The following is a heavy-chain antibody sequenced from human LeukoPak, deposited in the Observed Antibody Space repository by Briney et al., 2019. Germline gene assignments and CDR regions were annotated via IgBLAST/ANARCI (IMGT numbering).Heavy chain of an antibody. J-gene: IGHJ3*02. D-gene: IGHD2-15*01. Sequence: GGSLRLSCAASGFTFGTYAMSWVRQAPGKGLEWISAISGSGGSTYYADSVKGRFTISRDNSRNTLYLQMNSLRAEDTAVYYCARGHGSGHDAYEIWGQGTMVTVSS. CDR2: ISGSGGST. CDR3: ARGHGSGHDAYEI. V-gene: IGHV3-23*01. CDR1: GFTFGTYA.